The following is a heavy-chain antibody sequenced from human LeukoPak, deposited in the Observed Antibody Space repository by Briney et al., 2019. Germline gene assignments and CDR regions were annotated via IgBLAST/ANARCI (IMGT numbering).Heavy chain of an antibody. V-gene: IGHV3-72*01. CDR1: GFTFSRYW. J-gene: IGHJ4*02. CDR2: ITNKGTAYTT. Sequence: GGSLRLSCAASGFTFSRYWMTWARQAPGKGLEWIGRITNKGTAYTTQYAASVRGRFTISRDDSKNSLYLQMTSLKTEDTAVYYCVRDWHTAFFNWGQGALVTVSS. CDR3: VRDWHTAFFN. D-gene: IGHD5-18*01.